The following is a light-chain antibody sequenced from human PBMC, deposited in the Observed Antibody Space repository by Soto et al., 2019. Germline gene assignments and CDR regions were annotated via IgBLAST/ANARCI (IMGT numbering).Light chain of an antibody. Sequence: QSVLTQPASASGSPGQSITISCTGTSSDVGGYNYVSWYQQHPGKAPKLMIYEVSNRPSWVSNRFSGPKSGNTAALTISGLHAEEEADYYCSAYTSSSIYVFDSETKVTVL. V-gene: IGLV2-14*01. CDR3: SAYTSSSIYV. J-gene: IGLJ1*01. CDR1: SSDVGGYNY. CDR2: EVS.